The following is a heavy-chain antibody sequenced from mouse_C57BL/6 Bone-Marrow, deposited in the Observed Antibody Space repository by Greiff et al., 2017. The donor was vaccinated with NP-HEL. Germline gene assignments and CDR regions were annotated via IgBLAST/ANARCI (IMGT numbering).Heavy chain of an antibody. CDR2: ISSGGSYT. J-gene: IGHJ3*01. CDR1: GFTFSSYG. Sequence: EVHLVESGGDLVKPGGSLKLSCAASGFTFSSYGMSWVRQTPDKRLEWVATISSGGSYTYYPDSVKGRFTISRANAKNTLYLQMSSLKSEDTAMYYCASPYDYDVAWFAYWGQGTLVTVSA. CDR3: ASPYDYDVAWFAY. D-gene: IGHD2-4*01. V-gene: IGHV5-6*01.